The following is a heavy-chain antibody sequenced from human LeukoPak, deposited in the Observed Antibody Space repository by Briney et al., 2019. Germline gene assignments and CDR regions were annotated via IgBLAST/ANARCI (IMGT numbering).Heavy chain of an antibody. D-gene: IGHD2-15*01. CDR3: ARGDCSGGSCYPDY. V-gene: IGHV3-13*01. CDR2: IGTAGDT. J-gene: IGHJ4*02. Sequence: GGSLRLSCAASGFTFSSYDMHWVRHATGKGLEWVSAIGTAGDTYYPGSVKGRFTISRENAKNSLYLQMNSLRAGDTAVYYCARGDCSGGSCYPDYWGQGTLVTVSS. CDR1: GFTFSSYD.